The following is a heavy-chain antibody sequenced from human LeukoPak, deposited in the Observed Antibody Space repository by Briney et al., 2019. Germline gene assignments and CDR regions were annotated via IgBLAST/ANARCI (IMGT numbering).Heavy chain of an antibody. CDR2: IRGAGAVT. V-gene: IGHV3-23*01. D-gene: IGHD4-11*01. Sequence: HPGGSLRLSCAASGFTFSNFGMTWVRQAPGQGLEWVSSIRGAGAVTGYADPVKGRFTTSRDNSENTLYLHMDSLRADDTAVYYCARDPNGDYIGAFDFRGQGTMVTVSS. CDR1: GFTFSNFG. CDR3: ARDPNGDYIGAFDF. J-gene: IGHJ3*01.